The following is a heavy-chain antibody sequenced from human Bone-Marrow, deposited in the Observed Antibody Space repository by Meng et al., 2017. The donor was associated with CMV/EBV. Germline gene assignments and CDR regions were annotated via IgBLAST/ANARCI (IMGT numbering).Heavy chain of an antibody. Sequence: ASVKVSCKASAYTFTSYYMHWVRQAPGQGLEWMGIINPSGGSTSYAQKFQGRVTMTRDTSTSTVYMELSSLRSEDTAVYYCARDGGTLYGMDVWGQGTTVTVSS. J-gene: IGHJ6*02. CDR3: ARDGGTLYGMDV. D-gene: IGHD3-16*01. CDR1: AYTFTSYY. CDR2: INPSGGST. V-gene: IGHV1-46*01.